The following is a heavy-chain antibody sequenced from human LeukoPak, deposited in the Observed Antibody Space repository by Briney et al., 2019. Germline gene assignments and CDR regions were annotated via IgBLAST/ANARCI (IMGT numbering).Heavy chain of an antibody. V-gene: IGHV3-48*04. J-gene: IGHJ4*02. CDR2: ISSSSSTI. D-gene: IGHD3-10*01. CDR1: GFTFSSYS. Sequence: PGGSLRLSCAASGFTFSSYSMNWVRQAPGKGLEWVSYISSSSSTIYYADSVKGRFTISRDNAKNSLYLQMNSLRAEDTAVYYCARSGGSGPPNYWGQGTLVTVSS. CDR3: ARSGGSGPPNY.